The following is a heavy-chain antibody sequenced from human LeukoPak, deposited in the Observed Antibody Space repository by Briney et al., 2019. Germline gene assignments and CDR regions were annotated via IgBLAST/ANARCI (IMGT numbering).Heavy chain of an antibody. CDR3: AKDLRGAKGALDV. J-gene: IGHJ3*01. CDR2: ISNEGSKK. V-gene: IGHV3-30*18. Sequence: PGGSLRLSCVASRSMFTAYGIDWVRQAPGKGLERVVRISNEGSKKTYADSVRGRFNISRDNGKDTVFLQMNSLRVEDTALYYCAKDLRGAKGALDVWGQGTMVTVSS. CDR1: RSMFTAYG.